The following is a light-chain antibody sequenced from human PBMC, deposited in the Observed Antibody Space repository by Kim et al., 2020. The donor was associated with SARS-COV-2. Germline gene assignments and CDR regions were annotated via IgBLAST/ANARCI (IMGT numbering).Light chain of an antibody. V-gene: IGKV4-1*01. CDR2: SAS. J-gene: IGKJ1*01. CDR3: QQYYTTPLT. CDR1: QAVLSSSNNSDY. Sequence: ATINCKSSQAVLSSSNNSDYLSWYQQKPGQPPKLLIYSASTRASGFPARFSGSGSGTDFTLTISSLQAEDVAVYSCQQYYTTPLTFGQGTKVDIK.